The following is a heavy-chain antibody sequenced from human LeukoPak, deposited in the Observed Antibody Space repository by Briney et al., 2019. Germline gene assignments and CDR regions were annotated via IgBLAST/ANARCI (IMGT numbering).Heavy chain of an antibody. V-gene: IGHV4-59*08. J-gene: IGHJ4*02. CDR2: IYYTGST. CDR1: GGSISSLY. Sequence: PSETLSLTCSVSGGSISSLYWSWIRQPPGKGLEWIGYIYYTGSTNYNPSLKSRVTMFVDMSKNQFSLRLSSVTAADTAVYYCARHRGYSSSSPFHYWGGGTLVTVSS. CDR3: ARHRGYSSSSPFHY. D-gene: IGHD6-6*01.